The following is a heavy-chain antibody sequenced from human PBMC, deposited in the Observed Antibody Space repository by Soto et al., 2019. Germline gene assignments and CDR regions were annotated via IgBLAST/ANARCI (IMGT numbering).Heavy chain of an antibody. J-gene: IGHJ4*02. CDR1: GFSFSTNW. D-gene: IGHD3-3*01. CDR3: DPIFGDPF. V-gene: IGHV3-74*01. Sequence: EVQLVESGGGLVQPGGSLRLSCAASGFSFSTNWMHWVRQAPGKGLEWVSGLNNDGSSTYYADSVKGRFTISRDNAKNTLYLPMNSLRAEDTAVYYCDPIFGDPFWGQGTLVTVSS. CDR2: LNNDGSST.